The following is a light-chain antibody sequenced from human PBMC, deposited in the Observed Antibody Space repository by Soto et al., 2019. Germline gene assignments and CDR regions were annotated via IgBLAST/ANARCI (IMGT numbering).Light chain of an antibody. CDR1: TGAVTSGHY. CDR2: DTS. J-gene: IGLJ3*02. CDR3: LLCYSGARVL. Sequence: QTVVTQEPSLTVSPGGTVTLTCGSSTGAVTSGHYPYWFQQKPGQAPRTLIYDTSNKHSWTPARFSGSLLGGKAALTLSGAQPEDEAEYYCLLCYSGARVLFGGGTQLTVL. V-gene: IGLV7-46*01.